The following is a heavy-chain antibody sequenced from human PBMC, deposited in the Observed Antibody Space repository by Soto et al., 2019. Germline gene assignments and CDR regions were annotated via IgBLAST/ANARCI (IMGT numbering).Heavy chain of an antibody. CDR3: AKSGLDWLGGGDY. Sequence: GGSLRLSCAASGFTFSSYAMSWVRQAPGKGLDWVSVISGSGGSTYYADSVKGRFTISRDNSKNTLYLQMNSLRAEDTAVYYCAKSGLDWLGGGDYWGQGTLVTVSS. V-gene: IGHV3-23*01. D-gene: IGHD3-16*01. CDR1: GFTFSSYA. CDR2: ISGSGGST. J-gene: IGHJ4*02.